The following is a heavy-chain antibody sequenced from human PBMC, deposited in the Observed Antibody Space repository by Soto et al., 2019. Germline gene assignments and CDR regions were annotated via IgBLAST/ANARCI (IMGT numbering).Heavy chain of an antibody. CDR1: GGSISSDSDY. CDR3: VRRRDFMVRGIQYAFDI. J-gene: IGHJ3*02. D-gene: IGHD3-10*01. Sequence: LSLTCTVSGGSISSDSDYWGWIRQPPGKGLEWIGSIYYSGSIYYSGRTYYNPSLKSRVTISVDTSENQFSLKLSSVTAADTAVYYCVRRRDFMVRGIQYAFDIWGQGTLVTVSS. V-gene: IGHV4-39*01. CDR2: IYYSGRT.